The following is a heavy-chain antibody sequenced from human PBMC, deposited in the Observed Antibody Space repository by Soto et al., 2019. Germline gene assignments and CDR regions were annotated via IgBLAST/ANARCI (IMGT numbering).Heavy chain of an antibody. CDR3: ARKNPGREWELPDY. CDR2: TTSDGARI. D-gene: IGHD1-26*01. J-gene: IGHJ4*02. V-gene: IGHV3-30*03. Sequence: QVQLVESAGGEVQPGRSLRLSCAASGFAFSTYGMHWVRQAPGKGLEWVAVTTSDGARINYADSVKGRFTISRDNSRTTLYLQMNSLRIDDTAVYYCARKNPGREWELPDYWGQGTLVTVSS. CDR1: GFAFSTYG.